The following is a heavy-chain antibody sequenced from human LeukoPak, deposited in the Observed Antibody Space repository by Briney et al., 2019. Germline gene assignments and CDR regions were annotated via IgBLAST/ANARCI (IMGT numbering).Heavy chain of an antibody. CDR3: ARVTGGYDPYYFDY. J-gene: IGHJ4*02. V-gene: IGHV4-34*01. D-gene: IGHD5-12*01. CDR2: INHSGST. Sequence: SETLSLTCAVYGGSFSGYYWSWIRQPPGKGLEWIGEINHSGSTNYNPSLKSRVTISVDTSKNQFSLKLSSVTAADRAVYYCARVTGGYDPYYFDYWGQGTLVTVSS. CDR1: GGSFSGYY.